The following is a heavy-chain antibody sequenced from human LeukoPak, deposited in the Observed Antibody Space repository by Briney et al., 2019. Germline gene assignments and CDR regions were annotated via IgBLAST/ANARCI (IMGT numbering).Heavy chain of an antibody. CDR3: TRDRSRAEDD. CDR2: INQGGSDK. D-gene: IGHD1-14*01. CDR1: GFTFSGHW. Sequence: GGSLRLSSAASGFTFSGHWMSWVRQAPGKGLEWVANINQGGSDKYYVDSVKGRFTISRDNANNLLYLQMNSLRGEDTAVYYCTRDRSRAEDDWGQGTLVTVSS. V-gene: IGHV3-7*01. J-gene: IGHJ4*02.